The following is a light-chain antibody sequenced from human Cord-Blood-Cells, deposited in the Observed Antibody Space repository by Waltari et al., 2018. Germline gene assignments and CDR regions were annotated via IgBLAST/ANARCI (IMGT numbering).Light chain of an antibody. V-gene: IGLV2-8*01. Sequence: QSALTQPPSASGSPGQSVTIPCTGTSSDVGGYNYVSWYQQHPGKAPELMIYEVSKRPSGVPDRFSGSKSGNTASLTVSGLQAEEEADYYCSSYAGSSHVVFGGGTKLTVL. CDR3: SSYAGSSHVV. J-gene: IGLJ2*01. CDR1: SSDVGGYNY. CDR2: EVS.